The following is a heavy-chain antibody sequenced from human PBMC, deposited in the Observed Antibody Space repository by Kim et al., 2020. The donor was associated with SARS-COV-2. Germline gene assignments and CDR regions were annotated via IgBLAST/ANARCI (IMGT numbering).Heavy chain of an antibody. J-gene: IGHJ4*02. CDR3: ARAVMITFGGVIVLEYYFDY. D-gene: IGHD3-16*02. V-gene: IGHV3-11*06. Sequence: RFTVSRDNAKNSVYLQMNSLRAEDTAVYYCARAVMITFGGVIVLEYYFDYWGQGTLVTVSS.